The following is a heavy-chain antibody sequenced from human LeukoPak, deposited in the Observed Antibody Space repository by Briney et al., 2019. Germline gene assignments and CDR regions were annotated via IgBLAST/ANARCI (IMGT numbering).Heavy chain of an antibody. J-gene: IGHJ5*02. CDR2: INHSGST. CDR1: GGSFSGYY. Sequence: SETLSLTCAVYGGSFSGYYWSWIRQPPGKGLEWIGEINHSGSTNYNPSLKSRVTISVDTSKNQFSLKLSSVTAADTAVYYCARGQTNSNWFDPWGQGTLVTVSS. V-gene: IGHV4-34*01. D-gene: IGHD1-7*01. CDR3: ARGQTNSNWFDP.